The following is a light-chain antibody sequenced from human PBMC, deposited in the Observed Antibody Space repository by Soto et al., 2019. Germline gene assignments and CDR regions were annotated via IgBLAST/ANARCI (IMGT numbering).Light chain of an antibody. CDR3: QQYNNWPPWT. J-gene: IGKJ1*01. CDR2: GTS. CDR1: QSVGTK. Sequence: EMVLTQSPATLSVSPGQSATLSCRASQSVGTKVAWYQQKPGQAPRLLISGTSSRASGVPARFSGSGSGTEFTLTITSLQSEDFGVYYCQQYNNWPPWTFGQGTKVDIK. V-gene: IGKV3-15*01.